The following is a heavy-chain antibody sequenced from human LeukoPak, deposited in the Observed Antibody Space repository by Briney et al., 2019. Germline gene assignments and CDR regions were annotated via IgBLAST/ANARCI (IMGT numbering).Heavy chain of an antibody. V-gene: IGHV4-4*02. CDR2: IYHSGST. Sequence: PGGSLRLSCAASGFTFSSYAMSWVRQPPGKGLEWIGEIYHSGSTNYNPSLKSRVTISVDKSKNQFSLKLSSVTAADTAVYYCARVRGGVGNDAFDIWGQGTMVTVSS. J-gene: IGHJ3*02. D-gene: IGHD1-26*01. CDR3: ARVRGGVGNDAFDI. CDR1: GFTFSSYAM.